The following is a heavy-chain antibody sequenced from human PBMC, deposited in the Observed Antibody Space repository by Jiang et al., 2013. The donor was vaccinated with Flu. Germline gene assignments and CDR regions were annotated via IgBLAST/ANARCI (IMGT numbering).Heavy chain of an antibody. CDR3: ARDGPPICSGGSCYRIGFDP. Sequence: YISSSSSTIYYADSVKGRFTISRDNAKNSLYLQMNSLRDEDTAVYYCARDGPPICSGGSCYRIGFDPWGQGTLVTVSS. J-gene: IGHJ5*02. CDR2: ISSSSSTI. V-gene: IGHV3-48*02. D-gene: IGHD2-15*01.